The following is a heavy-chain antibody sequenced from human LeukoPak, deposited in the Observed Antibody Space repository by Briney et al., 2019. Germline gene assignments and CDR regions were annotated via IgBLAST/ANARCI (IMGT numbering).Heavy chain of an antibody. CDR2: IYYSGRT. CDR3: AREGAEGYNWDYTYYYMDV. J-gene: IGHJ6*03. CDR1: GDSISSSSYY. Sequence: SETLSLTCTVSGDSISSSSYYWGWIRQPPGKGLEWIGSIYYSGRTYYNPSLKSRVTISVDTSKNQFSLNLSSVTAADTAVYYCAREGAEGYNWDYTYYYMDVWGKGTTVTVSS. V-gene: IGHV4-39*07. D-gene: IGHD5-24*01.